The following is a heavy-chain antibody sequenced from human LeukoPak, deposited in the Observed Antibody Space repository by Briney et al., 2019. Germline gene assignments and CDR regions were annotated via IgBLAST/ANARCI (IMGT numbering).Heavy chain of an antibody. CDR1: GGSISSGSYY. J-gene: IGHJ2*01. D-gene: IGHD3-10*01. CDR2: IYTSGST. Sequence: SQTLSLTCTVSGGSISSGSYYWSWIRQPAGKGLEWIGRIYTSGSTNYNPFLKSRVTMSVDTSKNQFSLKLSSVTAADTAVYYCARDYSNWATKKMDYYGVAERHWYFDLWGRGTLVTVSS. CDR3: ARDYSNWATKKMDYYGVAERHWYFDL. V-gene: IGHV4-61*02.